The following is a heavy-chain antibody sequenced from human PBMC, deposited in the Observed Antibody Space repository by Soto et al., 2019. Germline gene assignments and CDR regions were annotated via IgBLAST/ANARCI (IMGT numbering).Heavy chain of an antibody. CDR1: GFTFSTHA. V-gene: IGHV3-23*01. CDR3: AKGRLGEVSFNSPFDF. J-gene: IGHJ4*02. CDR2: ISGSGGTT. D-gene: IGHD3-16*02. Sequence: GGSLRLSCAASGFTFSTHAMNWVRQAPGKGLEWVSVISGSGGTTYYADSVKGQLTISRENSKNTVYLEMNSLRAEDTAVYYCAKGRLGEVSFNSPFDFWGQGTLVTVSS.